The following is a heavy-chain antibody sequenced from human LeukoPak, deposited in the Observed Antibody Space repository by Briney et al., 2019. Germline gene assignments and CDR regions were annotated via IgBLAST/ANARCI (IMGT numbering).Heavy chain of an antibody. CDR1: GGSISSSSYY. CDR3: ARQRQQPDAFDI. Sequence: PSETLSLTCTVSGGSISSSSYYWGWIRQPPGKGLEWIGSIYYSGSTYYNPSLKSRVTISVDTSKNQSSLKLSSVTAADTAVYYCARQRQQPDAFDIWGQGTMVTVSS. V-gene: IGHV4-39*01. CDR2: IYYSGST. D-gene: IGHD6-13*01. J-gene: IGHJ3*02.